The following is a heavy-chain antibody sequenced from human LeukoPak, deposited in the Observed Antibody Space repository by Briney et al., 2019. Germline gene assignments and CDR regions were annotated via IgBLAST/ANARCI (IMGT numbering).Heavy chain of an antibody. V-gene: IGHV4-34*01. CDR2: INHRGST. D-gene: IGHD3-3*01. Sequence: SETLSLTCAVYGGSFSGYYWSWIRQPPGKGLEWIGEINHRGSTNYNPSLKSRVTISVDTSKNQFSLKLSSVTAADTAVYYCARGPTYYDFWSGFYDYFDYWGQGTLVTVSS. CDR3: ARGPTYYDFWSGFYDYFDY. CDR1: GGSFSGYY. J-gene: IGHJ4*02.